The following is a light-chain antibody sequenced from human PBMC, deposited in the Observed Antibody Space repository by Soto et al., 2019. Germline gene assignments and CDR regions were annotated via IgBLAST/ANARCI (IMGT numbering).Light chain of an antibody. Sequence: QSVLTQPPSVSGAPGQRVTISCTGSSSNIGAGYDVHWYQQLPGTAPKLLIYGNSNRPSGVPDRFSGSKSGTSASLAITGLQAEDEADSYCQSYDSSLSVNYVFGTGTKLTVL. CDR2: GNS. CDR1: SSNIGAGYD. J-gene: IGLJ1*01. V-gene: IGLV1-40*01. CDR3: QSYDSSLSVNYV.